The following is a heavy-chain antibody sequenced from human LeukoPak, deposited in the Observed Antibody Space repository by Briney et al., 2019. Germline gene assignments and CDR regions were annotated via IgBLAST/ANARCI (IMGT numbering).Heavy chain of an antibody. CDR3: ARGTSGTFKSFDY. CDR2: IYSGGST. D-gene: IGHD1-26*01. Sequence: VGSLRLSCAASGFTVSSNYMSWVRRAPGKGLEWISVIYSGGSTYYADSVKGRFTISRDNSNNALYLQINSLRAEDTAVYYCARGTSGTFKSFDYWGQGTLVTVSS. V-gene: IGHV3-53*01. J-gene: IGHJ4*02. CDR1: GFTVSSNY.